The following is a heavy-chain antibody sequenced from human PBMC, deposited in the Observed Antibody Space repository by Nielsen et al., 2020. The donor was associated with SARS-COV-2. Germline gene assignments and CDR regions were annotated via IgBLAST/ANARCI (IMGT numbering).Heavy chain of an antibody. J-gene: IGHJ6*02. CDR1: GFTFSDYY. CDR2: ISSSSSYT. CDR3: ARFLEWLFPRQSYGMDV. Sequence: GGSLRLSCAASGFTFSDYYMSWIRQAPGKGLEWVSYISSSSSYTSYADSVKGRFTISRDNAKNSLYLQMNSLRAEDTAVYYCARFLEWLFPRQSYGMDVWGQGTTVTVSS. V-gene: IGHV3-11*03. D-gene: IGHD3-3*01.